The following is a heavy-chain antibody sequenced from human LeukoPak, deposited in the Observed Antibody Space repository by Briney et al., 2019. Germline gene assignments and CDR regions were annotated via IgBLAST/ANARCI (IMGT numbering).Heavy chain of an antibody. Sequence: GSLRLSCAASGFTVSNNYMSWVRQAPGKGLEWVSIIYSGGSTFYADSVKGRFTISRDNSENTLYLQMNSLRAEDTAVYYCASDWGSSGFLNWGQGTLVTVSS. D-gene: IGHD3-22*01. CDR2: IYSGGST. CDR3: ASDWGSSGFLN. J-gene: IGHJ4*02. V-gene: IGHV3-53*01. CDR1: GFTVSNNY.